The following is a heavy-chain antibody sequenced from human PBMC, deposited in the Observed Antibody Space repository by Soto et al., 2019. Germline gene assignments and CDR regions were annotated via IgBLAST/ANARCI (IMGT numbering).Heavy chain of an antibody. CDR1: GFTFSDYA. CDR3: AKTFGSNWLLDY. D-gene: IGHD1-1*01. Sequence: EVQLLESGGGLVQPGGSLRLSCAGSGFTFSDYAISWVRQAPGKGLEWVSAMSGSGGSIYYADFVKGRFTISRDNSKNTVYLQVSSLRGEDTALYYCAKTFGSNWLLDYWGRGTLVTVSS. V-gene: IGHV3-23*01. CDR2: MSGSGGSI. J-gene: IGHJ4*02.